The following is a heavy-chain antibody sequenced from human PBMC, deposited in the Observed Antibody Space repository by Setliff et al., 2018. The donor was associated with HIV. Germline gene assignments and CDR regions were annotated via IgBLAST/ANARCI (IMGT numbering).Heavy chain of an antibody. CDR3: ARLEKLDDISYFDY. J-gene: IGHJ4*02. Sequence: LSLTCPVSGVSISSGGYYWNWIRQHPGKGLEWIGYISSRGSTYYNPSLKSRITMSVDTSQNQVSLKLSSVTAADTAVYFCARLEKLDDISYFDYWGQGTLVTVSS. CDR1: GVSISSGGYY. D-gene: IGHD3-3*02. CDR2: ISSRGST. V-gene: IGHV4-31*03.